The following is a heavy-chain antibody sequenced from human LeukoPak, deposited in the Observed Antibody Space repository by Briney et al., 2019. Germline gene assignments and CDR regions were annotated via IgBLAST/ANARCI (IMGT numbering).Heavy chain of an antibody. D-gene: IGHD5/OR15-5a*01. J-gene: IGHJ3*01. CDR2: ISYDGSNK. CDR1: GFTFSSYA. CDR3: ARDPPLPL. V-gene: IGHV3-30-3*01. Sequence: PGRSLRLSCAASGFTFSSYAMHWVRQAPGKGLEWVAVISYDGSNKYYADSVKGRFTISRDNSKNTLYLQMNSLRAEGTAVYYCARDPPLPLWGQGTMVTVSS.